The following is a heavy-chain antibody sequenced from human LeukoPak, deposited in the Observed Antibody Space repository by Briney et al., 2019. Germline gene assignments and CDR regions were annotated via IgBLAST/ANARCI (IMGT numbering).Heavy chain of an antibody. D-gene: IGHD1-1*01. CDR1: GFTFSTYI. CDR2: ISSSSSYI. J-gene: IGHJ4*02. Sequence: SGGSLRLSCADPGFTFSTYIMRSVRQAPGKGLEWVSSISSSSSYIYYADSVKGRFTISRDNAKNSLYLQMNSLRAEDTAVYYCARGQISTGRFDYWGQGTLVTVSS. CDR3: ARGQISTGRFDY. V-gene: IGHV3-21*01.